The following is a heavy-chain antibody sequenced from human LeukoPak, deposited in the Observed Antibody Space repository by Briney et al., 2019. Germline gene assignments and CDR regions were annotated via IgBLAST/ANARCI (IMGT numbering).Heavy chain of an antibody. D-gene: IGHD3-3*01. CDR2: ISGSGGST. CDR1: GFTFSSYA. J-gene: IGHJ4*02. V-gene: IGHV3-23*01. Sequence: GGSLRLSCAASGFTFSSYAMSWARQAPGKGLEWVSAISGSGGSTYYADSVKGRFTISRDNSKNTLYLQMNSLRAEDTAVYYCAKDGSSTIFGVVIISHFDYWGQGTLVTVSS. CDR3: AKDGSSTIFGVVIISHFDY.